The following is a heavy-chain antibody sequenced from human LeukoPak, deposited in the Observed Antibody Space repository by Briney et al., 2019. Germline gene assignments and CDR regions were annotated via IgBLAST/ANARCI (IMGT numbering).Heavy chain of an antibody. Sequence: GESLKISCKGSGYSFTSYWIGWVRQMPGKGLEWMGIIYPGDSDTRYSPSFQGQVTISADRSISTAYLQWSGLKASDTAMYYCASQSSSWYGHNAFDIWGQGIIVTVSS. V-gene: IGHV5-51*01. CDR1: GYSFTSYW. J-gene: IGHJ3*02. CDR2: IYPGDSDT. CDR3: ASQSSSWYGHNAFDI. D-gene: IGHD6-13*01.